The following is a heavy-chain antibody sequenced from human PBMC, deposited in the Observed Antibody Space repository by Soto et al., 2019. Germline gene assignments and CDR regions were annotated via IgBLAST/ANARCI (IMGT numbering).Heavy chain of an antibody. D-gene: IGHD2-8*01. Sequence: GASVKVSCKASGYTFTSYAMHWVRQAPGQRLEWMGWINAGNGNTKYSQKFQGRVTITRDTSASTAYMELSSLRSEDTAVYYCARSRMVYAIPLNWFDPWGQGTLVTVSS. CDR1: GYTFTSYA. J-gene: IGHJ5*02. CDR3: ARSRMVYAIPLNWFDP. CDR2: INAGNGNT. V-gene: IGHV1-3*01.